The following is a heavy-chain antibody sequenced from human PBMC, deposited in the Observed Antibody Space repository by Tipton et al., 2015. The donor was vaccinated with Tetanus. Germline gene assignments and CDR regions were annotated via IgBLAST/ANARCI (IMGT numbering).Heavy chain of an antibody. D-gene: IGHD2-15*01. CDR1: GFKFSDYG. J-gene: IGHJ4*02. V-gene: IGHV3-48*01. CDR3: ASGGSLDY. CDR2: ISFSAATT. Sequence: SLRLSCVASGFKFSDYGMNWVRQAPGKGLECVSYISFSAATTYYTDSVKGRFIISRDNVKNSLYLQMNSLRAEDTAIYYCASGGSLDYWGQGTLVTVSS.